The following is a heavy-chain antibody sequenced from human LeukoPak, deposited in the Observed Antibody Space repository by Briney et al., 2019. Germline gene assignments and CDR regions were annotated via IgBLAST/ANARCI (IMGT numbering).Heavy chain of an antibody. D-gene: IGHD4-17*01. CDR2: IYYSGST. CDR3: ARENPRALYGDWWFDP. CDR1: GGSISSYY. Sequence: PSETLSLTCTVSGGSISSYYWSWIRQPPGKGLEWIGYIYYSGSTNYNPSLKSRLTISVDTSKNQFSLKLSSVTAADTAVYYCARENPRALYGDWWFDPWGQGTLVTVSS. V-gene: IGHV4-59*01. J-gene: IGHJ5*02.